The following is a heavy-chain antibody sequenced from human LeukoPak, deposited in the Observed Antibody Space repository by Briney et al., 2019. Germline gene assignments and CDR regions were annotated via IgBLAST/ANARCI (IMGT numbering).Heavy chain of an antibody. CDR1: GFTFSSYS. V-gene: IGHV3-21*01. Sequence: GGSLRLSCAAPGFTFSSYSMNWVRQAPGKGLEWVSSISSSSSYTYYADSVKGRFTISRDNAKNSLYLQMNSLRAEDTAVYYCASLSIAARLGDYWGQGTLVTVSS. CDR2: ISSSSSYT. CDR3: ASLSIAARLGDY. D-gene: IGHD6-6*01. J-gene: IGHJ4*02.